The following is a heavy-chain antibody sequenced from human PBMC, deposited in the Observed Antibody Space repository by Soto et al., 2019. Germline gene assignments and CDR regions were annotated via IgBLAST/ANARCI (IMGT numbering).Heavy chain of an antibody. CDR1: GFTFSSYG. V-gene: IGHV3-30*18. CDR2: ISYDGSNK. Sequence: GGSLRLSCAASGFTFSSYGMHWVRQAPGKGLEWVAVISYDGSNKYYADSVKGRFTISRDNSKNTLYLQMNSLRAEDTAVYYCENDIGGSGGDYWGQGSLVTVSS. D-gene: IGHD2-15*01. J-gene: IGHJ4*02. CDR3: ENDIGGSGGDY.